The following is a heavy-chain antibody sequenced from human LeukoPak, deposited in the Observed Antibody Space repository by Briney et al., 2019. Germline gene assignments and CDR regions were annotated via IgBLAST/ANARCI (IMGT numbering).Heavy chain of an antibody. CDR3: ARVRGSYSMLGTY. V-gene: IGHV1-2*02. D-gene: IGHD1-26*01. J-gene: IGHJ4*02. CDR2: INPNSGGT. Sequence: ASVKVSCKASGYTFTVYYMHWVRQAPGQGLEWMGWINPNSGGTNYAQKFQGRVTMTRDTSISTAYMELSRLRSDDTAVYYCARVRGSYSMLGTYWGQGTLVTVSS. CDR1: GYTFTVYY.